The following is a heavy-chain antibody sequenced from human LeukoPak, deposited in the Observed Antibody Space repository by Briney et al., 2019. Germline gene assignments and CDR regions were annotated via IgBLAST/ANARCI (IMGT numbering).Heavy chain of an antibody. Sequence: SQTLSLTFAISGDSVSINSAASNWIRQSPSRGLEWLGRTYYRSKWYNDYAVSVKSRITINPDTSKNQFSLQLNSVTPEDTAVYYCARDLDSSGYYYPGWFDPWGQGTLVTVSS. CDR1: GDSVSINSAA. D-gene: IGHD3-22*01. V-gene: IGHV6-1*01. CDR2: TYYRSKWYN. CDR3: ARDLDSSGYYYPGWFDP. J-gene: IGHJ5*02.